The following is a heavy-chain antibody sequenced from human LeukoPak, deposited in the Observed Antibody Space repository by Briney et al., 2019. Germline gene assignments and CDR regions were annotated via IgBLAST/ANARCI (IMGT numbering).Heavy chain of an antibody. CDR2: IYADSRT. CDR1: GFTVSSNY. Sequence: GGSLRPSCASSGFTVSSNYMSWVRQPPGKGLEWVSVIYADSRTHYADSVKGRFTIFRDKFNNTLSLQMNSLRAEDTAVYYCVREGWSGTRYGFDVWGQGTMVTVSS. CDR3: VREGWSGTRYGFDV. J-gene: IGHJ3*01. D-gene: IGHD3-3*01. V-gene: IGHV3-53*01.